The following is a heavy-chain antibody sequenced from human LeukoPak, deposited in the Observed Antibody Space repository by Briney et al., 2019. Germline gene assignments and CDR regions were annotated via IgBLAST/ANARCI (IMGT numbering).Heavy chain of an antibody. CDR3: ARDGGVSRTCYGNAVGSWFDP. J-gene: IGHJ5*02. D-gene: IGHD2-2*01. CDR2: IYHSGRT. Sequence: SGTLSLTCTVSGYSISSGYYWGWIRQPPGKGLEWIGSIYHSGRTFYNPSLKSRVTISVDTSKNQFSLKLSSVTAADTAVYYCARDGGVSRTCYGNAVGSWFDPWGQGTLVTVSS. CDR1: GYSISSGYY. V-gene: IGHV4-38-2*02.